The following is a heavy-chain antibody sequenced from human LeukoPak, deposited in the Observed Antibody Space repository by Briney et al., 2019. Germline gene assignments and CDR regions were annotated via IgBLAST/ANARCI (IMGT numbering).Heavy chain of an antibody. D-gene: IGHD4-17*01. CDR3: ARRAYGDSPNDY. V-gene: IGHV4-59*08. CDR1: GGSISSYY. CDR2: IYYSGST. J-gene: IGHJ4*02. Sequence: PSETLSLTCTASGGSISSYYWSWIRQPPGKGLEWIGYIYYSGSTNYNPSLKSRVTISVDTSKNQFSLKLSSETATDTAVYYCARRAYGDSPNDYWGQGTLVTVSS.